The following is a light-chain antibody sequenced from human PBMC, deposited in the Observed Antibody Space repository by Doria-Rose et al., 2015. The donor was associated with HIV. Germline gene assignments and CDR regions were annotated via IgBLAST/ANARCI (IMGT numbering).Light chain of an antibody. CDR1: QSISTY. CDR2: GAS. J-gene: IGKJ3*01. Sequence: DIQMTQSPSSLSASVGDRVTISCRASQSISTYLNWYQQKPGRAPKLLIYGASSFQSGVPSRFSGSGSGTDFTLTINSLQLEDFATYYCQQSYSIPISFGPGTKVDIK. V-gene: IGKV1-39*01. CDR3: QQSYSIPIS.